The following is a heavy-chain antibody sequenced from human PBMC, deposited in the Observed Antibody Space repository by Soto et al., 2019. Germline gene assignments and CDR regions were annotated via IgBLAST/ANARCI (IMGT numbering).Heavy chain of an antibody. Sequence: GGSLRLSCAASGFTFTRYSMNWVRQAPGKGLEWVSSISSTTNYIYYADSMKGRFTVSRDNAKNSVYLEMNSLSAEDTALYYCARESEDLTSNFDYWGQGTLVTVSS. CDR1: GFTFTRYS. J-gene: IGHJ4*02. CDR3: ARESEDLTSNFDY. CDR2: ISSTTNYI. V-gene: IGHV3-21*01.